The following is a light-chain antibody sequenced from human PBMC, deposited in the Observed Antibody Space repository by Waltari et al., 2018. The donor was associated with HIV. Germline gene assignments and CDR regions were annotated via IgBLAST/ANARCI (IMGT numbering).Light chain of an antibody. CDR2: EDN. CDR1: SGSIASNF. Sequence: NFMLAQPHSVSGSPGKTVTMSCTRSSGSIASNFVQWYRQRPDSSPTIVIYEDNQRPSGVPDRFSGSFDSSSNSASLTVSGLKTEDEADYYFQSYDSSNQWVFGGGTKLTVL. V-gene: IGLV6-57*01. CDR3: QSYDSSNQWV. J-gene: IGLJ3*02.